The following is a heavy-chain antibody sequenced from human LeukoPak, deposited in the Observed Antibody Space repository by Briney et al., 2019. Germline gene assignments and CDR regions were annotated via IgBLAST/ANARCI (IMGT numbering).Heavy chain of an antibody. CDR2: MNPNSGNT. J-gene: IGHJ5*02. V-gene: IGHV1-8*01. D-gene: IGHD2-2*01. Sequence: ASVKVSCKASGYTFTSYDINWVRQATGQGLEWMGWMNPNSGNTGYAQKFQGRVTMTRNTSISTAYMELSSLRSEDTAVYYCARGEYCGSTSVTCYWFDPWGQGTLVTVSS. CDR3: ARGEYCGSTSVTCYWFDP. CDR1: GYTFTSYD.